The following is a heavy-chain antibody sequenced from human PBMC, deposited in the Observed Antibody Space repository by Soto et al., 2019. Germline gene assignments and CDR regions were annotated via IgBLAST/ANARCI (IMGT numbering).Heavy chain of an antibody. Sequence: QVLLQQWGGGLLKPSETLSLTCAVYGGSFSAYYWSWIRQPPGKGLEWIGEINHSGSTNYNPSLKSRVTISVDKSKNQFSLKLSSVTAAVTAVYYCARTSRFEYWGQGTLVTVSS. V-gene: IGHV4-34*01. CDR2: INHSGST. CDR1: GGSFSAYY. J-gene: IGHJ4*02. CDR3: ARTSRFEY. D-gene: IGHD6-6*01.